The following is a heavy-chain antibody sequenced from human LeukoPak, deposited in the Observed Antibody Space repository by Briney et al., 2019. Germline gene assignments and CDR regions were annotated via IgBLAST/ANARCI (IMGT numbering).Heavy chain of an antibody. V-gene: IGHV3-23*01. CDR2: IMIGGDGK. CDR3: VRAAPRDCSPASCSLFDT. CDR1: GFTFNNYA. Sequence: GGSLRLSCTGSGFTFNNYAMSWVRRAPRKGLEWVSTIMIGGDGKHYADSVKGRFTISRDRSESTLYLQMNGLRADDTAVYYCVRAAPRDCSPASCSLFDTWGQGTLVTVSS. D-gene: IGHD2-2*01. J-gene: IGHJ4*02.